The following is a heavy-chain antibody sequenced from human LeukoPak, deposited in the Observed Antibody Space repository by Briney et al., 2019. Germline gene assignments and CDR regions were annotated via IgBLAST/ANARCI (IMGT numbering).Heavy chain of an antibody. D-gene: IGHD3-10*01. J-gene: IGHJ5*02. CDR1: GSRFTYYW. V-gene: IGHV5-51*01. CDR3: ARLPNSGADLTWFDP. CDR2: IYPNDSHT. Sequence: GASLKISCKASGSRFTYYWIAWVRPMPGKGLEWMGIIYPNDSHTRYSPSFQGQVTISADKSISTAYLLWSSLKASDTAMYYCARLPNSGADLTWFDPWGQGTLVTVSS.